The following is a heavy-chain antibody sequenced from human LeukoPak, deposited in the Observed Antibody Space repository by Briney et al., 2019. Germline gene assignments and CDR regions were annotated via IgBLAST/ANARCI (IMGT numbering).Heavy chain of an antibody. CDR2: IKQDGSEK. J-gene: IGHJ4*02. D-gene: IGHD3-10*01. CDR1: GFTFSSYW. CDR3: ARDYRPMWFGELLGLDY. Sequence: PGGSLRLSCAASGFTFSSYWMSWVRQAPGKGLEWVANIKQDGSEKNYVDSVKGRFTISRDNDKNSLYLQMNSLRAEDTAVYYCARDYRPMWFGELLGLDYWGQGTLVTVSS. V-gene: IGHV3-7*01.